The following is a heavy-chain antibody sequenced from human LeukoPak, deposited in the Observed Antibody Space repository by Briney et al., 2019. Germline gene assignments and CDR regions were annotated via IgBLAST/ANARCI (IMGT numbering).Heavy chain of an antibody. D-gene: IGHD3-3*01. CDR1: GGSFSGYY. Sequence: SETLSLTCAVYGGSFSGYYWSWIRQPPGKGLEWIGEINHSGSTNYNPSLKSRVTISVDTSKNQFSLKLSSVTAADTAVYYCARGGGITIFGVVIMGPYYFDYWGQGTPVTVSS. J-gene: IGHJ4*02. CDR3: ARGGGITIFGVVIMGPYYFDY. CDR2: INHSGST. V-gene: IGHV4-34*01.